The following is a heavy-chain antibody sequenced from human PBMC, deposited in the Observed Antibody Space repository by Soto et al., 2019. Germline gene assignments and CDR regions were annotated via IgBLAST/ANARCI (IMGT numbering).Heavy chain of an antibody. V-gene: IGHV4-59*01. CDR2: ISYGGST. Sequence: SETLSLTCTVSNGSMNSYYWNWIRQPPGKGLEYIGYISYGGSTNYNPSLKSRVTISLDTSKNQFSLKLTSVTAADTAVYYCARGQRMVYGRDGMDVWGQGTTVTVSS. D-gene: IGHD2-8*01. CDR3: ARGQRMVYGRDGMDV. CDR1: NGSMNSYY. J-gene: IGHJ6*02.